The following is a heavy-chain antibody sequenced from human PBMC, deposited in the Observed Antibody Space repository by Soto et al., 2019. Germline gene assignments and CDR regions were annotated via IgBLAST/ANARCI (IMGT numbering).Heavy chain of an antibody. CDR1: GGSISSGGYY. V-gene: IGHV4-31*03. J-gene: IGHJ4*02. D-gene: IGHD2-15*01. CDR2: IYYSGST. Sequence: SETLSLTCTVSGGSISSGGYYWSWLRQHPGKGLEWIGYIYYSGSTYYNPSLKSRVTISVDTSKNQFSLKLSSVTAADTAVYYCARSYGGNWAHDFWGQGTLVTVSS. CDR3: ARSYGGNWAHDF.